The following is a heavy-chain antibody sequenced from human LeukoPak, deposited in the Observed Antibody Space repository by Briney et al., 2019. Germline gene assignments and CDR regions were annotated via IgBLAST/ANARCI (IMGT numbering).Heavy chain of an antibody. CDR2: IYTSGST. Sequence: SETLSLTCTVSGGSISSYYWSWIRQPAGKGLEWIGRIYTSGSTNYSPSLKSRVTMSVDTSKNEFSLKLNSVTAADTAVYYCARESTVARTARYLDYWGQGTLVTVSS. D-gene: IGHD6-6*01. V-gene: IGHV4-4*07. J-gene: IGHJ4*02. CDR3: ARESTVARTARYLDY. CDR1: GGSISSYY.